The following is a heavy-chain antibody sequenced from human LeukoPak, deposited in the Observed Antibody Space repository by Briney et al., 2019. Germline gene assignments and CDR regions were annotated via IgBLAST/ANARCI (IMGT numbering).Heavy chain of an antibody. CDR2: IYTSGST. D-gene: IGHD2-2*01. V-gene: IGHV4-4*07. J-gene: IGHJ6*02. CDR1: GVSISNYY. CDR3: ARDCSSTSCWLRIDV. Sequence: SETLSLSCAASGVSISNYYMSWIRQPAGKGLEWIACIYTSGSTSYNPSLKRRVTMSIDMSKNQFSLKMNSLTAAGTGVYYCARDCSSTSCWLRIDVGGQGTTVTVSS.